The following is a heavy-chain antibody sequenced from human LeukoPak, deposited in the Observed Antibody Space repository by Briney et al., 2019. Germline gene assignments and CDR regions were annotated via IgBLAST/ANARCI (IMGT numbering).Heavy chain of an antibody. CDR1: GYTFTSYG. V-gene: IGHV1-18*01. D-gene: IGHD1-26*01. Sequence: ASVKVSCKASGYTFTSYGISWVRQAPGQGLEWMGWISAYNGNTNYAQKLQGRVTMTTDTSTSTAYMELRSLRSDDTAVYYCARDTRREIPRAKADYWGQGTLVTVSS. CDR2: ISAYNGNT. CDR3: ARDTRREIPRAKADY. J-gene: IGHJ4*02.